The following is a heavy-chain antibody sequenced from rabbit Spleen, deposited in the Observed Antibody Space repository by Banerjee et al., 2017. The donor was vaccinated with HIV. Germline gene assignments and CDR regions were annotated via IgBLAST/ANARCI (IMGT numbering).Heavy chain of an antibody. CDR1: GLDSSSIYW. J-gene: IGHJ4*01. D-gene: IGHD1-1*01. CDR2: INAATAKP. Sequence: QQQLEESGGGLVKPGGTMTLTCTASGLDSSSIYWICWVRQAPGKGLEWIACINAATAKPVYATWAKGRFTISRTSSTTVTLRMTSLTAADRATYFCARDLLGVIGWNFYLWGPGTL. CDR3: ARDLLGVIGWNFYL. V-gene: IGHV1S45*01.